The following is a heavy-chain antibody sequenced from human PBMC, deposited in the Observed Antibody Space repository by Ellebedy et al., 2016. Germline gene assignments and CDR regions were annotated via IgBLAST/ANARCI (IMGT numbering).Heavy chain of an antibody. Sequence: GGSLRLSCAASGFTFSSHWMYWVRQAPGKGPVWVSRISPDGSDTYYEDSVKGRFTISRDNSKNTLYLQMNSLRAEDTAVYYCARVVAVAGIMAGYFDYWGQGTLVTVSS. CDR2: ISPDGSDT. J-gene: IGHJ4*02. D-gene: IGHD6-19*01. CDR3: ARVVAVAGIMAGYFDY. V-gene: IGHV3-74*01. CDR1: GFTFSSHW.